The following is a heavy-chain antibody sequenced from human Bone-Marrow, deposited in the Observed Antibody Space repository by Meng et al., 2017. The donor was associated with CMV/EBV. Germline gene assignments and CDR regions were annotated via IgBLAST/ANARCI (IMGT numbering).Heavy chain of an antibody. D-gene: IGHD1-26*01. CDR1: GFTFSDYY. Sequence: GESLKISCAASGFTFSDYYMSWIRQAPGKGLEWVSYISSSGSTIYYADSVKGRFTISRDNAKNSLYLQMNSLRAEDTAVYYCAREEIVGATQDAFDIWGQGTMVTVSS. V-gene: IGHV3-11*04. J-gene: IGHJ3*02. CDR3: AREEIVGATQDAFDI. CDR2: ISSSGSTI.